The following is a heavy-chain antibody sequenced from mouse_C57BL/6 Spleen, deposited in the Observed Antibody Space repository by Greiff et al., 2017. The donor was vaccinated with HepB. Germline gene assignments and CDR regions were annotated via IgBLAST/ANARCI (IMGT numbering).Heavy chain of an antibody. CDR3: TTGRGGSRDLAWFAY. Sequence: EVQLQQSGAELVRPGASVKLSCTASGFNIKDYYMHWVKQRPEQGLEWIGRIDPEDGDTEYAPKFQGKATMTADTSSNTAYLQLSSLTSEDTAVYYCTTGRGGSRDLAWFAYWGQGTLVTVSA. CDR2: IDPEDGDT. D-gene: IGHD1-1*01. CDR1: GFNIKDYY. V-gene: IGHV14-1*01. J-gene: IGHJ3*01.